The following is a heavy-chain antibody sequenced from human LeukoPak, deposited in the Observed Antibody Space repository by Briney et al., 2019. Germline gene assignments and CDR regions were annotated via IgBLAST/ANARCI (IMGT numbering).Heavy chain of an antibody. V-gene: IGHV3-43D*03. CDR2: ISWDGGST. CDR1: GFTFDDYA. CDR3: AAGYCSSTSCSRDYYYYYYMDV. Sequence: GGSLRLSCAASGFTFDDYAMHWVRQAPGKGLEWVSPISWDGGSTYYADSVKGRFTISRDNSKNSLYLQMNSLRAEDTALYYCAAGYCSSTSCSRDYYYYYYMDVWGKGTTVTVSS. J-gene: IGHJ6*03. D-gene: IGHD2-2*01.